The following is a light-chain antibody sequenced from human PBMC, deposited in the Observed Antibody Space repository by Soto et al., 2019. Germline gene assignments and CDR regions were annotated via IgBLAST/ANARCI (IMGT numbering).Light chain of an antibody. J-gene: IGKJ1*01. CDR2: DAS. V-gene: IGKV1-5*01. CDR1: QSISSW. CDR3: QQYNSYSRT. Sequence: DIQMPKSPSTLSASVGDSVTITGRASQSISSWLAWYQQKPGKAPNLLIYDASSLESGVPSRFSGSGSGTEFTLTISSLQPDEFATYYCQQYNSYSRTFGQGTKVDIK.